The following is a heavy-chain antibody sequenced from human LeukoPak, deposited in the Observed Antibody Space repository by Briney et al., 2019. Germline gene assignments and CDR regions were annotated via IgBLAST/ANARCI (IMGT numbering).Heavy chain of an antibody. CDR3: AKERSLEIAVAGTIFDY. CDR2: IYSGSST. V-gene: IGHV3-66*01. CDR1: GFTVRGNY. D-gene: IGHD6-19*01. J-gene: IGHJ4*02. Sequence: GGSLRLSCAASGFTVRGNYMSWVRQAPGKGLEWVSVIYSGSSTYYADSVKGRFTISRDNSKNMIYLEMSSLKAEDTAVYYCAKERSLEIAVAGTIFDYWGQGTLVTVSS.